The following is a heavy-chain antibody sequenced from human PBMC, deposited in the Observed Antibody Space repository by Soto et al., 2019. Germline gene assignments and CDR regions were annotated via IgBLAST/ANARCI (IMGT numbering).Heavy chain of an antibody. CDR1: GFTFSSYA. Sequence: GGSLRLSCAASGFTFSSYAMSWVRQAPGKGLEWVSAISGSGGSTYYADSVKGRFTISRDNSKNTLYLQMNSLRAEDTAVYYCVKDRSPWELGGWGQGTLVTVSS. D-gene: IGHD1-26*01. CDR3: VKDRSPWELGG. J-gene: IGHJ4*02. CDR2: ISGSGGST. V-gene: IGHV3-23*01.